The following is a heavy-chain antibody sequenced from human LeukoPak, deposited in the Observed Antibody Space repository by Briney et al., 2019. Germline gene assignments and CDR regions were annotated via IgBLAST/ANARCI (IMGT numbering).Heavy chain of an antibody. CDR3: ARLHSGSYYYYYYGMDV. Sequence: SETLSLTCTVSGGSISSYYWSWIRQPPGKGLEWIGYIYYSGSTNYNPSLKSRVTISVDTSKNQFSLKLSSVTAADTAVYYYARLHSGSYYYYYYGMDVWGQGTTVTVSS. D-gene: IGHD1-26*01. J-gene: IGHJ6*02. V-gene: IGHV4-59*08. CDR2: IYYSGST. CDR1: GGSISSYY.